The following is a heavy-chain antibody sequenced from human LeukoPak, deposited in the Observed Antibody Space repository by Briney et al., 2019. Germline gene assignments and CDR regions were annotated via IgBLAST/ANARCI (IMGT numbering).Heavy chain of an antibody. CDR3: ASGLLWFGELLNY. V-gene: IGHV4-38-2*01. Sequence: GSLRLSCAVSGSTFSDHYMDWVRQPPGKGLEWIGSIYYSGSTYYNPSLKSRVTISVDTSKNQFSLKLSSVTAADTAVYYCASGLLWFGELLNYWGQGTLVTVSS. J-gene: IGHJ4*02. D-gene: IGHD3-10*01. CDR1: GSTFSDHY. CDR2: IYYSGST.